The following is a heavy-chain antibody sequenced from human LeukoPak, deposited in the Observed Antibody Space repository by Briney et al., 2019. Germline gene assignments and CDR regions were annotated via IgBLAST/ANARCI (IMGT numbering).Heavy chain of an antibody. D-gene: IGHD1-14*01. Sequence: GGSLRLSCAASGFTFSSYEMNWVRQAPGKGLEWVSYISSSGSTIYYADSVKGRFTISRDNSKNTLYLQMNSLRAEDTAVYYCAKDISPHHALDYWGQGTLVTVSS. CDR3: AKDISPHHALDY. J-gene: IGHJ4*02. CDR1: GFTFSSYE. CDR2: ISSSGSTI. V-gene: IGHV3-48*03.